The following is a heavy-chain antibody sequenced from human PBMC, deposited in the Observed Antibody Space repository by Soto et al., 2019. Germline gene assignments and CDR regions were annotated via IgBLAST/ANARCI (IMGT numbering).Heavy chain of an antibody. CDR2: IGSSGGAI. V-gene: IGHV3-23*01. D-gene: IGHD3-10*01. Sequence: GGSLRLSCVGSGFGFDSYAMSWVRQAPGKGLEWVSGIGSSGGAIVYADSVRGRFTISRDNSRNALYPHMNSLRAGDTAVYYCAKALWFGESSHYFDYWGQGTLVTVSS. CDR1: GFGFDSYA. CDR3: AKALWFGESSHYFDY. J-gene: IGHJ4*02.